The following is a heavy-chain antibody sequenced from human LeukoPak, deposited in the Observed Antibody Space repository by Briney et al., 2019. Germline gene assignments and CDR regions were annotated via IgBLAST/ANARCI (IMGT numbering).Heavy chain of an antibody. Sequence: SETLSLTCTVSGGSISSSSYYWGWIRQPPGKGLEWIGSIYYSGSTYYNPSLKSRVTISVDTSKNQFSLKLSSVTAADAAVYYCARLASGGTYYSYYMDVWGKGTTVTASS. D-gene: IGHD6-25*01. CDR1: GGSISSSSYY. J-gene: IGHJ6*03. CDR2: IYYSGST. CDR3: ARLASGGTYYSYYMDV. V-gene: IGHV4-39*01.